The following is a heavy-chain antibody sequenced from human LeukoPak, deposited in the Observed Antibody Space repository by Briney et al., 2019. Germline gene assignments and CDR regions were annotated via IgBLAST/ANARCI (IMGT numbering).Heavy chain of an antibody. CDR3: ARVASTGPFDY. CDR1: GGSMSDSY. J-gene: IGHJ4*02. Sequence: SETLSLTCTVSGGSMSDSYWSWIRQPPGKGLEWIGCIHYGGSTDYNPSLKSRVTMSVDTSKNQFSLKLRSVNAADTAVYYCARVASTGPFDYWGQGTLVTVSS. V-gene: IGHV4-59*01. CDR2: IHYGGST. D-gene: IGHD2-8*02.